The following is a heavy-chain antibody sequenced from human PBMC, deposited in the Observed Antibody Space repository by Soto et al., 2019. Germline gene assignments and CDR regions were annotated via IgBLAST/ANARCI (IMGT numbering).Heavy chain of an antibody. CDR2: IKSKTDGGTT. CDR1: GFTFSNAW. CDR3: TTDWLLPVGYYGMDV. J-gene: IGHJ6*02. D-gene: IGHD2-15*01. Sequence: EVQLVESGGGLVKPGGSLRLSCAASGFTFSNAWMNWVRQAPGKGLEWVGRIKSKTDGGTTDYAAPVKGRFTISREDSKNTLYLQMNSLKTEDTAVYYCTTDWLLPVGYYGMDVWGQGTTVTVSS. V-gene: IGHV3-15*07.